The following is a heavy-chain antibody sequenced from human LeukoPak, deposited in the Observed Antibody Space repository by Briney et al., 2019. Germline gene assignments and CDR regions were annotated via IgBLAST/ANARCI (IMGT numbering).Heavy chain of an antibody. CDR1: GFTFSSYA. CDR2: ISYDGSNK. V-gene: IGHV3-30-3*01. J-gene: IGHJ6*02. CDR3: ARTKYCSSTSCYPIGYYYYGMDV. D-gene: IGHD2-2*01. Sequence: PGGSLRLSCAASGFTFSSYAMHWVRQAPGKGLEWVAVISYDGSNKYYADSVKGRFTISRDNSKNTLYLQMNSLRAEDTAVYYCARTKYCSSTSCYPIGYYYYGMDVWGQGTTVTVSS.